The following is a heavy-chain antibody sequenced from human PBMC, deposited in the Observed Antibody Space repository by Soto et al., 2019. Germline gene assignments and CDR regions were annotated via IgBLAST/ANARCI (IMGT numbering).Heavy chain of an antibody. CDR3: ARAVQGYYYYYGMDV. V-gene: IGHV3-7*03. J-gene: IGHJ6*02. CDR1: GFTFSSYW. Sequence: GGSLRLSCAASGFTFSSYWMSWVRQAPGKGLEWVANIKQDGSEKYYVDSVKGRFTISRDSAKNSLYLQMNSLRAEDTAVYYCARAVQGYYYYYGMDVWGQGTTVTVSS. CDR2: IKQDGSEK.